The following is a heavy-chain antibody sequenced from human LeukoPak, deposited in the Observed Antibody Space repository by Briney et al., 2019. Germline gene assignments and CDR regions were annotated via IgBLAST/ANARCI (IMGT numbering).Heavy chain of an antibody. Sequence: GESLKISCEGSGYSFTSYWIAWVRQVPGKGLEWMGVIYPPDSDARYSPSFEGQVTLSVDKSINVAFLQWRSLKASDTAIYYCARLASVTVLDYWGQGTLVTVSS. CDR2: IYPPDSDA. J-gene: IGHJ4*02. V-gene: IGHV5-51*01. CDR3: ARLASVTVLDY. D-gene: IGHD2-21*02. CDR1: GYSFTSYW.